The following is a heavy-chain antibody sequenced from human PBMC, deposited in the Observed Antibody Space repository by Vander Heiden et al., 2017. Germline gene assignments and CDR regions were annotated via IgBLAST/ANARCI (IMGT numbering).Heavy chain of an antibody. CDR1: SYS. J-gene: IGHJ4*02. Sequence: SYSMNWVRQAPGKGLEWVSYISSSSSTIYYADSVKGRFTISRDNAKNSLYLQMNSLRAEDTAVYYCARDVMGATTGEDYWGQGTLVTVSS. V-gene: IGHV3-48*01. CDR3: ARDVMGATTGEDY. D-gene: IGHD1-26*01. CDR2: ISSSSSTI.